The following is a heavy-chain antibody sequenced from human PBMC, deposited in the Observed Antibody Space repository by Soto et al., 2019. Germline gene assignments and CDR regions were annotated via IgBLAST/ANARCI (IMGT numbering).Heavy chain of an antibody. CDR3: AKAHCSGGSCYRYYYYGMDI. D-gene: IGHD2-15*01. V-gene: IGHV3-23*01. CDR2: ISGSGGST. J-gene: IGHJ6*04. Sequence: AGGSLRLSCAASGFTFSSYSMSWVRQAPGKGLEWVSAISGSGGSTYYADSVKGRFTISRDNSKNTLYLQMNSRRAEYTAVYYCAKAHCSGGSCYRYYYYGMDIWGKETTVTVSS. CDR1: GFTFSSYS.